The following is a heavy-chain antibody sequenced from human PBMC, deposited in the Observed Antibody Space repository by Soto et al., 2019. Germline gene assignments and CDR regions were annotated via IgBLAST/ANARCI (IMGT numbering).Heavy chain of an antibody. CDR1: GFTFSSYA. CDR2: ISYDGSNK. J-gene: IGHJ6*02. CDR3: ASTLDV. V-gene: IGHV3-30-3*01. Sequence: QVQLVESGGGVVQPGRSLRLSCAASGFTFSSYAMHWVRQAPGKGLEWVAVISYDGSNKYYADSVKGRFTISRDNSKNTLYLQMNSLRADDTAVYYCASTLDVWGQGTTVTVS.